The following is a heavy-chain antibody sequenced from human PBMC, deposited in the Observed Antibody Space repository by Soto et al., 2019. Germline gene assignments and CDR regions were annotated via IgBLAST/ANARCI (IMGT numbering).Heavy chain of an antibody. CDR2: ISYDGSNK. J-gene: IGHJ4*02. CDR3: ARDEGIAVAGDFFGY. D-gene: IGHD6-19*01. CDR1: GFTFSSYA. V-gene: IGHV3-30-3*01. Sequence: PGGSLRLSCAASGFTFSSYAMHWVRQAPGKGLEWVAVISYDGSNKYYADSVKGRFTISRDNSKNTLYLQMNSLRAEDTAVYYCARDEGIAVAGDFFGYWGQGTLVTVSS.